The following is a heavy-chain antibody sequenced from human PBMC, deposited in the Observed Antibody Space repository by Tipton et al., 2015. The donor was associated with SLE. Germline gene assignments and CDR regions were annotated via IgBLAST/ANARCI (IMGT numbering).Heavy chain of an antibody. Sequence: TLSLTCAVSGGSISSGGYSWSWIRQPPGKGLEWIGYIYYSGSTNYNPSLKSRVTISVDTSKNQFSLKLSSVTAADTAVYYCARDARFADAFDIWGQGTMVTVSS. CDR1: GGSISSGGYS. J-gene: IGHJ3*02. CDR3: ARDARFADAFDI. D-gene: IGHD3-3*01. V-gene: IGHV4-61*08. CDR2: IYYSGST.